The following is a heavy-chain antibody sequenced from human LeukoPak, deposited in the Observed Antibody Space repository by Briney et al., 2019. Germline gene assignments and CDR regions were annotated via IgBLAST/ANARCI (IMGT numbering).Heavy chain of an antibody. J-gene: IGHJ4*02. D-gene: IGHD3-10*01. CDR3: ARVRNGSGSYTPFDY. V-gene: IGHV1-69*04. CDR2: IIPILGIA. Sequence: SVTVSCKASGGTFSSYAISWVRQAPGQGLEWMGRIIPILGIANYAQKFQGRVTITADKSTSTAYMELSSLRSEDTAVYYCARVRNGSGSYTPFDYWGQGTLVTVSS. CDR1: GGTFSSYA.